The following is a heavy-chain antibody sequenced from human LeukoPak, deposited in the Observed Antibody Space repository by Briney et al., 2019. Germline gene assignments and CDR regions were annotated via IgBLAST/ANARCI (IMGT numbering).Heavy chain of an antibody. CDR3: ARVRVPTEYYYYTVDV. CDR1: GFTFGNYG. V-gene: IGHV3-33*01. CDR2: IWFDGSSK. D-gene: IGHD4-17*01. J-gene: IGHJ6*02. Sequence: PGRSLRLSCAASGFTFGNYGMHWVRQAPGKGLEWVAVIWFDGSSKFYADSVKGRFTISKDISKNTLYLQMNSLRAEDTAVYYCARVRVPTEYYYYTVDVWGQGTTVTVSS.